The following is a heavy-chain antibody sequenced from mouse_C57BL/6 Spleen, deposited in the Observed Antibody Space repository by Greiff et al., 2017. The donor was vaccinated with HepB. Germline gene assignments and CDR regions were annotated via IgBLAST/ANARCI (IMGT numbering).Heavy chain of an antibody. CDR1: GYTFTSYW. CDR3: ARSLLLAAMDY. V-gene: IGHV1-52*01. CDR2: IDPSDSET. Sequence: VQLQQPGAELVRPGSSVKLSCKASGYTFTSYWMHWVKQRPIQGLEWIGNIDPSDSETHYNQKFKDKATLTVDKSSSTAYMQLSSLTSEDSAIYYCARSLLLAAMDYWGQGTSVTVSS. J-gene: IGHJ4*01. D-gene: IGHD2-10*01.